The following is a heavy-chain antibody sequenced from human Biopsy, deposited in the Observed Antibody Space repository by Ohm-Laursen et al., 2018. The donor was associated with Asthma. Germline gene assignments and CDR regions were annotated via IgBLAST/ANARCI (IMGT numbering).Heavy chain of an antibody. CDR2: IHHRGTS. Sequence: TLSLTCTVSGVSITSGGCCWNWIRQHPGKGLEWSGYIHHRGTSYFNPSLKSRVSFSRSTSKNQFSLRLSSVTAADTAMYYCARIPRRSGSYFVDFWGQGTLVTVSS. D-gene: IGHD3-22*01. CDR3: ARIPRRSGSYFVDF. V-gene: IGHV4-31*03. CDR1: GVSITSGGCC. J-gene: IGHJ4*02.